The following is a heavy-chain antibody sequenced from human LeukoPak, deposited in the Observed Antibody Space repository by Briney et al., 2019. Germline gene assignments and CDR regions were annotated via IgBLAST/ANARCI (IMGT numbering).Heavy chain of an antibody. J-gene: IGHJ5*02. CDR1: GYTFTVYY. V-gene: IGHV1-2*02. CDR2: INPNSGGT. D-gene: IGHD1-26*01. Sequence: ASVKVSFKASGYTFTVYYLHWVRQAPGQGLEWMGWINPNSGGTIYAQKFQGRVTMARDTSISSAYMELTGLRSDDTAVYFCARAPASTVGSTTGYFDPWGQGTLVTVSS. CDR3: ARAPASTVGSTTGYFDP.